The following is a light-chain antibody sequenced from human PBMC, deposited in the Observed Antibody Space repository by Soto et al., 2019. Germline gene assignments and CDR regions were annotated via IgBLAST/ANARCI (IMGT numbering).Light chain of an antibody. CDR3: QQYENLIT. CDR1: QDISNY. Sequence: DIQMTQSPSSLSASVGDRVTITCQASQDISNYLNWYQQTPGKAPKLLLDDASNLETGVPSRFSGSGSGTDFTFTISSQKPEDIATYYCQQYENLITFGGGTKVEIK. CDR2: DAS. V-gene: IGKV1-33*01. J-gene: IGKJ4*01.